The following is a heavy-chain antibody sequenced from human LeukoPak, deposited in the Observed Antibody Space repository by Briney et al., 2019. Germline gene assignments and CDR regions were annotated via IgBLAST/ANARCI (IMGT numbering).Heavy chain of an antibody. V-gene: IGHV3-11*01. CDR2: SSSSGSTI. Sequence: GGSLRLSCAASGFTFSDYYMSWIRQAPGKGLEWVSYSSSSGSTIYYADSVKGRFTISRDNAKNSLYLQMNSLRAEDTAVYYCARDDIVVVPAAHYYYYGMDVWGQGTTVTVSS. D-gene: IGHD2-2*01. CDR3: ARDDIVVVPAAHYYYYGMDV. J-gene: IGHJ6*02. CDR1: GFTFSDYY.